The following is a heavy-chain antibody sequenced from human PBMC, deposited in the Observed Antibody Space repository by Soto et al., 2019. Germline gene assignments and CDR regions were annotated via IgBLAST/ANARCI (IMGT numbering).Heavy chain of an antibody. CDR1: GFAFITYY. V-gene: IGHV1-46*01. D-gene: IGHD2-2*01. J-gene: IGHJ6*02. Sequence: ASVKVSCKASGFAFITYYMHWVRQAPGQGLEWVGTVNPSGGDTSYAQKIQGRVTMTRDTSTNSLYMEISNLRSEDTAVYYCARGRYCSSTSCRNYYYYYGMDVWDQGTTVTVSS. CDR3: ARGRYCSSTSCRNYYYYYGMDV. CDR2: VNPSGGDT.